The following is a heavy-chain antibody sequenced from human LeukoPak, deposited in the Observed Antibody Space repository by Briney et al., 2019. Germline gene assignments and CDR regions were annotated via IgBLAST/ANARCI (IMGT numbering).Heavy chain of an antibody. Sequence: ASVKVSCKASDYTFTNYGITWVRQAPGQGLEWMGWISTHDGHTICAQDLQGRVTMTTDTSTTTAYMELRRLKSDDTAVYYCARVLNDYVWGSPASWFDPWGQGTLVTVSS. D-gene: IGHD3-16*01. J-gene: IGHJ5*02. CDR3: ARVLNDYVWGSPASWFDP. V-gene: IGHV1-18*01. CDR1: DYTFTNYG. CDR2: ISTHDGHT.